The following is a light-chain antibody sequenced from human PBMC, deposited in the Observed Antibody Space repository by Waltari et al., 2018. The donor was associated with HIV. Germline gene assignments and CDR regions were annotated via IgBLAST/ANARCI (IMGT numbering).Light chain of an antibody. Sequence: DSQMTQSPSTLSASVGDRVTITCRASQSINNWLAWYQQKPGKAPKLLIYKASSLESGVPSRFSGSGSGTEFTLTISSLQPDDFATYYCQQYNSYPGSFGQGTKLEIK. V-gene: IGKV1-5*03. CDR3: QQYNSYPGS. CDR2: KAS. CDR1: QSINNW. J-gene: IGKJ2*04.